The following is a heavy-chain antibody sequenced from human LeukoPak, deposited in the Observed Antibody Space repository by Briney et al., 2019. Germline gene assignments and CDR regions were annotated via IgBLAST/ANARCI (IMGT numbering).Heavy chain of an antibody. V-gene: IGHV3-9*03. CDR1: GFIFDDYA. J-gene: IGHJ3*02. CDR3: AKETIYCSGGSCYHDAFDI. CDR2: ISWNSVSI. Sequence: GGSLRLSCAASGFIFDDYAMHWVRQAPGKGLEWVSGISWNSVSIDYADSVKGRFTISRDNAKNSLYLQMNSLRPEDMALYYCAKETIYCSGGSCYHDAFDIWGQGTMVTVSS. D-gene: IGHD2-15*01.